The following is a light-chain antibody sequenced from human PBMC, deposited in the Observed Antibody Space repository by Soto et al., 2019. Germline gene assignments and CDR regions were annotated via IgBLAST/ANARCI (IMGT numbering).Light chain of an antibody. V-gene: IGLV1-44*01. CDR1: SSNIGSST. CDR2: SND. CDR3: AAWDASLSAHYA. Sequence: QSALTQPPSASGTPGQRVTIFCSGSSSNIGSSTVNWYQQVPGAAPKLLIESNDQRPSGVPDRFSGSKSGTPAYLAISGLQSEDEADYYCAAWDASLSAHYAFGTGTKVTVL. J-gene: IGLJ1*01.